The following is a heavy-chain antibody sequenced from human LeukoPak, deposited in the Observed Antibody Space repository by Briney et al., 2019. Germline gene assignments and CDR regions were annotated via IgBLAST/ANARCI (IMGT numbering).Heavy chain of an antibody. D-gene: IGHD2-15*01. CDR3: ARGLQWGYYYMDV. J-gene: IGHJ6*03. CDR1: GYTFTSYG. V-gene: IGHV7-4-1*02. CDR2: INTNSGNP. Sequence: ASVKVSRKASGYTFTSYGISWVRQAPGQGLEWMGWINTNSGNPTYAQGFTGRFVFSLDTSVSTAYLQISSLKAEDTAVYYCARGLQWGYYYMDVWGKGTTVTVSS.